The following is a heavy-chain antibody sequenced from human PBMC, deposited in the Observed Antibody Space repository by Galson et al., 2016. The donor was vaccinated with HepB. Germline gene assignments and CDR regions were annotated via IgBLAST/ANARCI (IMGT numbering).Heavy chain of an antibody. Sequence: SETLSLTCAVSGDSISSSKWWSWVRQPPGKGLEWIGEIYHDGSTNYNPSLKTRVTTSLDKSKNHFSLNLTSVTSADTAIYDCARVRIYCRSTNCYRARYWYVDLWGRGTLVTVSA. D-gene: IGHD2-2*01. CDR2: IYHDGST. V-gene: IGHV4-4*02. CDR1: GDSISSSKW. CDR3: ARVRIYCRSTNCYRARYWYVDL. J-gene: IGHJ2*01.